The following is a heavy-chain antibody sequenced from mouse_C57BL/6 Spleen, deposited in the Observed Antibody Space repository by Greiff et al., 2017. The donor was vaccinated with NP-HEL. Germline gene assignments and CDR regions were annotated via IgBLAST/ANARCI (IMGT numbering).Heavy chain of an antibody. V-gene: IGHV1-4*01. CDR2: INPSSGYT. J-gene: IGHJ3*01. Sequence: QVHVKQSGAELARPGASVKMSCKASGYTFTSYTMHWVKQRPGQGLEWIGYINPSSGYTKYNQKFKDKATLTADKSSSTAYMQLSSLTSEDSAVYYCARAGYDYAFAYWGQGTLVTVSA. CDR3: ARAGYDYAFAY. CDR1: GYTFTSYT. D-gene: IGHD2-4*01.